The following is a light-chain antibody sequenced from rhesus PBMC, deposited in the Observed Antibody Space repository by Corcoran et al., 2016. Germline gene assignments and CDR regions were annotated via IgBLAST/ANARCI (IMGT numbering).Light chain of an antibody. J-gene: IGKJ1*01. V-gene: IGKV1-22*01. Sequence: DIQMTQSPSSLSASVGETVTITCRASQSISSWLAWYQQKPGKAPKLLIYKPSRLQSGVPSRFSGSGSGTDFTLTISSLQSEDFATYYCQQYSSSPPTFGQVTKVEIK. CDR2: KPS. CDR1: QSISSW. CDR3: QQYSSSPPT.